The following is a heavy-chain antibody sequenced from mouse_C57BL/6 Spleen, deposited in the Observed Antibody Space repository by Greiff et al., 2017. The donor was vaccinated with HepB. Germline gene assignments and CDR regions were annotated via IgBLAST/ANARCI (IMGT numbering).Heavy chain of an antibody. J-gene: IGHJ4*01. D-gene: IGHD2-5*01. Sequence: QVHVKQSGAELVKPGASVKLSCKASGYTFTSYWMHWVKQRPGRGLEWIGRIDPNSGGTKYNEKFKSKATLTVDKPSSTAYMQLSSLTSEDSAVYYCARGLYYSNYEAMDYWGQGTSVTVSS. CDR1: GYTFTSYW. CDR2: IDPNSGGT. V-gene: IGHV1-72*01. CDR3: ARGLYYSNYEAMDY.